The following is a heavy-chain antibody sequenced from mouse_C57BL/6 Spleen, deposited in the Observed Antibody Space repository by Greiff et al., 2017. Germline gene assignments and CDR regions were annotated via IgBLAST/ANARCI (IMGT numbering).Heavy chain of an antibody. CDR2: ISSGGDYI. J-gene: IGHJ4*01. V-gene: IGHV5-9-1*02. CDR1: GFTFSSYA. CDR3: TRDERIYYDYDGYAMDY. Sequence: EVQLVESGEGLVKPGGSLKLSCAASGFTFSSYATSWVRQTPEKRLEWVAYISSGGDYIYYADTVKGRFTISRDNARNTLYLQMSSLKSEDTAMYYCTRDERIYYDYDGYAMDYWGQGTSVTVSS. D-gene: IGHD2-4*01.